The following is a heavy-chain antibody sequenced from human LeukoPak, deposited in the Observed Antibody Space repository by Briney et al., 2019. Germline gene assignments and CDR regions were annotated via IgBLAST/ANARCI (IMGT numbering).Heavy chain of an antibody. CDR1: GYNFSTYG. J-gene: IGHJ4*02. D-gene: IGHD3-22*01. CDR3: EGSYYDSTGYYDY. Sequence: GASVTVSCKASGYNFSTYGITWVRQAPGQGLEWMGWISAHNENTNYAQKFQGRVTMTRDISTTTAYMELRSLTSDDTAVYYCEGSYYDSTGYYDYWGKGTVVPVSS. V-gene: IGHV1-18*01. CDR2: ISAHNENT.